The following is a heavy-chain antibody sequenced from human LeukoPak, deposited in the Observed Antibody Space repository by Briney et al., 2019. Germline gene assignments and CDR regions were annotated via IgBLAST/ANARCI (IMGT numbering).Heavy chain of an antibody. CDR1: GFDFRHYY. CDR2: IKYDGSYT. D-gene: IGHD4-23*01. V-gene: IGHV3-7*01. Sequence: PGGSVRLSCEASGFDFRHYYMRWVRQAPGKGLEWLANIKYDGSYTYYVDSLNGRFTISRDNAKNSLYLQMSSLRADVTAVYYCTRDEGATVATYRFDFWGQGTLVTVSS. CDR3: TRDEGATVATYRFDF. J-gene: IGHJ4*02.